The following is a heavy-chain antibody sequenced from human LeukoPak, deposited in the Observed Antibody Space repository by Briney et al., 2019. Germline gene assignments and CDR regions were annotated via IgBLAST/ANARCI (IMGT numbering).Heavy chain of an antibody. D-gene: IGHD5-24*01. J-gene: IGHJ4*02. Sequence: SETLSLTXTVSGGSLSSYYWSWIRQPPGKGLEWIGYIYYSGSTNYNPSLKSRVTISVDTSKNQFSLKLSSVTAADTAVYYCARAVEMASFWSFDYWGQGTLVTVSS. CDR1: GGSLSSYY. CDR2: IYYSGST. CDR3: ARAVEMASFWSFDY. V-gene: IGHV4-59*01.